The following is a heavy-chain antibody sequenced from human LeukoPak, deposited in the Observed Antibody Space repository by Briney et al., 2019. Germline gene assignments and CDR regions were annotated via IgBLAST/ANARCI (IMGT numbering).Heavy chain of an antibody. CDR3: AKDSPPYYDSSGYYYDY. Sequence: GGSLRLSCAVSGFSFRNYAMSWVRQAPGKGLEWVSAISGSGGSTYYADSVKGRFTISRDNSKNTLYLQMNSLRAEDTAVYYCAKDSPPYYDSSGYYYDYWGQGTLVTVPS. V-gene: IGHV3-23*01. D-gene: IGHD3-22*01. CDR2: ISGSGGST. CDR1: GFSFRNYA. J-gene: IGHJ4*02.